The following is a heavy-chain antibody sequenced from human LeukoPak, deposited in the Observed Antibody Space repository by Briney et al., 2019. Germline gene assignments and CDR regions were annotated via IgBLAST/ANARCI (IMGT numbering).Heavy chain of an antibody. CDR3: ARWGSVTYYPWFDP. D-gene: IGHD3-10*01. V-gene: IGHV4-34*01. J-gene: IGHJ5*02. Sequence: SETLSLTCAVYGGSFSGYYWSWIRQPPGKGLEWIGEINHSGSTNYNPSLKSRVTISVDTSKNQFSLKLSSVTAADTAVYYCARWGSVTYYPWFDPWGQGTLVTVSS. CDR2: INHSGST. CDR1: GGSFSGYY.